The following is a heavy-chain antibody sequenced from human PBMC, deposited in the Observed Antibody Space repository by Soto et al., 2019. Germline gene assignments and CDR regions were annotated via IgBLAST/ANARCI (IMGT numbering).Heavy chain of an antibody. CDR2: INAGNGNT. D-gene: IGHD3-16*02. Sequence: QRLWWMGWINAGNGNTKYSQKFQGRVTITWDTSASKAYMYLRSMSYEDKAVYSCARVSVVRSFELSLLAVWGQGTTVTVSS. V-gene: IGHV1-3*01. CDR3: ARVSVVRSFELSLLAV. J-gene: IGHJ6*02.